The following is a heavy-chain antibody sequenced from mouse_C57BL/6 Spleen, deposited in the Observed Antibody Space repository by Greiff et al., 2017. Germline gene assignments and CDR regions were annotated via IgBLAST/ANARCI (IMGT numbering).Heavy chain of an antibody. CDR2: IDPSDSYT. CDR3: ARSGYYGSRDYAMDY. CDR1: GYTFTSYW. Sequence: QVQLQQPGAELVKPGASVKLSCKASGYTFTSYWMQWVKQRPGQGLEWIGEIDPSDSYTNYNQKFKGKATLTVDKSSGTAYMQLSSLTSEDSAVYYCARSGYYGSRDYAMDYWGQGTSGTVSS. V-gene: IGHV1-50*01. J-gene: IGHJ4*01. D-gene: IGHD1-1*01.